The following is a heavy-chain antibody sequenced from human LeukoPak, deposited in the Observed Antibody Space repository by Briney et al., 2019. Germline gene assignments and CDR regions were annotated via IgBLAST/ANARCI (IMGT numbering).Heavy chain of an antibody. Sequence: GRSLRLSCAASGFTFSSYGMHWVRQAPGKGLGWVAVISYDGSNKYYADSVKGRFTISRDNSKNTLYLQMNSLRAEDTAVYYCAKVWEYYFDYWGQGTLVTVSS. J-gene: IGHJ4*02. CDR3: AKVWEYYFDY. D-gene: IGHD1-26*01. V-gene: IGHV3-30*18. CDR1: GFTFSSYG. CDR2: ISYDGSNK.